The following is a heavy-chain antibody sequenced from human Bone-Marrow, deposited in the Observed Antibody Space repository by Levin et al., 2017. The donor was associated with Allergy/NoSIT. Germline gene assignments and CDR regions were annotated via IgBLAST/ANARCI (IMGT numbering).Heavy chain of an antibody. V-gene: IGHV3-21*01. CDR1: GFPFSSYS. J-gene: IGHJ4*01. CDR3: AREPYDCDWGSYRQMYYFDY. D-gene: IGHD3-16*02. Sequence: LSLTCAASGFPFSSYSMNWVRQAPGKGLEWVSSISISSSYIYYADPVKGRFTISRENAKNSLYLQMNRLRAEDRAVYYCAREPYDCDWGSYRQMYYFDYWGHGTLVTVSS. CDR2: ISISSSYI.